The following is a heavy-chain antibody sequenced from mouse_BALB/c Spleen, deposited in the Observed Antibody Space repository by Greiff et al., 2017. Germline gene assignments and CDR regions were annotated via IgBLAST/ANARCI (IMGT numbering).Heavy chain of an antibody. V-gene: IGHV10S3*01. Sequence: EAGGGLVQPKGSLKLSCAASGFTFNTNAMNWVRQAPGKGLEWVARIRSKSNNYATYYADSVKDRFTISRDDSQSMLYLQMNNLKTEDTAMYYCVRDYGNQGAWFAYWGQGTLVTVSA. CDR1: GFTFNTNA. CDR3: VRDYGNQGAWFAY. D-gene: IGHD2-1*01. CDR2: IRSKSNNYAT. J-gene: IGHJ3*01.